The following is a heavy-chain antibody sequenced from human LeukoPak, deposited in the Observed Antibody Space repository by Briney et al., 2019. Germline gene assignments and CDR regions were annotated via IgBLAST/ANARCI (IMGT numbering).Heavy chain of an antibody. CDR3: TTVFHFYL. CDR1: GFTFSNAW. V-gene: IGHV3-15*01. Sequence: PGGSLRLSCATSGFTFSNAWLSWVRQAPGKGLEWVGRIKSDGTTDYAAPVKGRFTISRDVSKATLYLQMNSLKTEDTAIYYCTTVFHFYLGGQGTLVTVSS. J-gene: IGHJ4*02. D-gene: IGHD2/OR15-2a*01. CDR2: IKSDGTT.